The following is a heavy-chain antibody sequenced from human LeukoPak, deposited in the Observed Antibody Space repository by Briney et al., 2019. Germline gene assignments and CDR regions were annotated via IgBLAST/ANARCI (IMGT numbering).Heavy chain of an antibody. J-gene: IGHJ4*02. CDR2: ISPGDSDT. CDR1: GHSFTNYW. CDR3: ARPTFRGSYSGYVDY. D-gene: IGHD5-12*01. Sequence: GESLKISCKGSGHSFTNYWIGWVRQMPGKGLEWMGIISPGDSDTRYSPSFQGQVTISADKSINTAYLQWSSLKASDTAMYYCARPTFRGSYSGYVDYWGQGTLVTVSS. V-gene: IGHV5-51*01.